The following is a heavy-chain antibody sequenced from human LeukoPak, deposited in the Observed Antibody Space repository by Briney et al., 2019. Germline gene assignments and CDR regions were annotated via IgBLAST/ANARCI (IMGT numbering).Heavy chain of an antibody. J-gene: IGHJ4*02. D-gene: IGHD6-13*01. CDR1: GFTFSSYA. CDR2: ISGSGGST. V-gene: IGHV3-23*01. Sequence: PGGSLRLSCAASGFTFSSYAMSWVRQAPGKGLEWVSAISGSGGSTYYADSVKGRFTISRDNSKNTLYLQMNSLRAEDAAVYYCANVGIAAAGTLDYWGQGTLVTVSS. CDR3: ANVGIAAAGTLDY.